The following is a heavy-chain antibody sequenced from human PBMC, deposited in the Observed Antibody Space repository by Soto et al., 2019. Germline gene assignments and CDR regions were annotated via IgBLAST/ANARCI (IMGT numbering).Heavy chain of an antibody. V-gene: IGHV3-64D*06. CDR1: GFTFSSYA. D-gene: IGHD5-12*01. CDR3: VKSRGGNNFDFFD. CDR2: VRGNGDPP. J-gene: IGHJ4*02. Sequence: SLRLSCSASGFTFSSYAMHWVRQAPGKELEYVSGVRGNGDPPFYADSVKGRFTISRDNSKNTLYLQMSGLSADDTAVYYCVKSRGGNNFDFFDWGQGALVTVSS.